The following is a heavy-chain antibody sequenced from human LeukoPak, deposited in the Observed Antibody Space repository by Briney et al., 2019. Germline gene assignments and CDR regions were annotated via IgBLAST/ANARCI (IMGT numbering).Heavy chain of an antibody. J-gene: IGHJ6*03. CDR2: INHSGST. CDR1: GGSLSGYY. D-gene: IGHD2-15*01. CDR3: ARGGARYCSGGSCSHLPYYYYYMDV. Sequence: SETLSLTCAVYGGSLSGYYWSWIRQPPGKGLEWIGEINHSGSTNYNPSLKSRVTISVDTSKNQFSLKLSSVTAADTAVYYCARGGARYCSGGSCSHLPYYYYYMDVWGKGTTVTVSS. V-gene: IGHV4-34*01.